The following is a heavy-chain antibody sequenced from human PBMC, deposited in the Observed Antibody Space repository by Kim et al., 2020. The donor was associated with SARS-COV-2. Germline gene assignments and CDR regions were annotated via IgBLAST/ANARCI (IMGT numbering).Heavy chain of an antibody. Sequence: GTTTYAQKFQGRGTMTRDTPTRTGYMELSSLTSADTAMYYCARDLEGFDYWGQGTLVTVSS. J-gene: IGHJ4*02. CDR3: ARDLEGFDY. CDR2: GTT. V-gene: IGHV1-46*01. D-gene: IGHD1-1*01.